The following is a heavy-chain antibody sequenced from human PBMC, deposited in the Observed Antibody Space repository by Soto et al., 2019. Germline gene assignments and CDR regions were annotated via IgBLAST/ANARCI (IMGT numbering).Heavy chain of an antibody. CDR3: ARYRREAVAGYTLDN. J-gene: IGHJ4*02. V-gene: IGHV4-59*01. D-gene: IGHD6-13*01. CDR1: GGSISSNY. CDR2: VYNSGST. Sequence: SETLSLTCTVAGGSISSNYWTWIRQPPGKGLEWIGYVYNSGSTNYNPSLKSRVTISEDTSKSQFSLKVSSMTAADTAVYYCARYRREAVAGYTLDNWGQGILVTVSS.